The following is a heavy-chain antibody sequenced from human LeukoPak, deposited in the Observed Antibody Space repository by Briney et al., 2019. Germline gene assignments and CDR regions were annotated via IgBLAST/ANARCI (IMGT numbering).Heavy chain of an antibody. V-gene: IGHV4-59*08. Sequence: LSETLSLTCAVSGGSVSNYYWSWIRHPPGNGLEWIGYVYYTVSTKYHHLLKNRVIMFEEQYKHQFSLRLYSVTVADTGVYYCARHFAYSSSSYFDYWGQGRLGTVSS. J-gene: IGHJ4*02. CDR1: GGSVSNYY. D-gene: IGHD6-6*01. CDR2: VYYTVST. CDR3: ARHFAYSSSSYFDY.